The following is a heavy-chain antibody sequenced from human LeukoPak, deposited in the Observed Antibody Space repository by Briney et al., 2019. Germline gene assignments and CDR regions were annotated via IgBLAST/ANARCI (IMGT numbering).Heavy chain of an antibody. CDR2: IYYGGST. D-gene: IGHD3-10*01. CDR3: ARVRGAAFDI. CDR1: GGSISSYY. Sequence: PSETLSLTCTVSGGSISSYYWSWIRQPPGKGLEWIGYIYYGGSTNYNPSLKSRVTISVDTSKNQFSLKLSSVTAADTAVYYCARVRGAAFDIWGQGTMVTVSS. J-gene: IGHJ3*02. V-gene: IGHV4-59*01.